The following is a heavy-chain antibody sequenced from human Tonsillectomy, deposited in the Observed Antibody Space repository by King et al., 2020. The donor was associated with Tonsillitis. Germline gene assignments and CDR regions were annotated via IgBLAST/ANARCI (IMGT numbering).Heavy chain of an antibody. Sequence: VQLVESGGGLVQPGGSLRLSCAAAGFTFRSFAMNWVRQAPGKGLEWVSTISGSGGSTYYADSVKGRFIISRDNSKNTLYLQMDSLRAEDTAVYYCAKGGSGWYGGLDYWGQGTLVTVSS. CDR1: GFTFRSFA. V-gene: IGHV3-23*04. CDR2: ISGSGGST. J-gene: IGHJ4*02. CDR3: AKGGSGWYGGLDY. D-gene: IGHD6-19*01.